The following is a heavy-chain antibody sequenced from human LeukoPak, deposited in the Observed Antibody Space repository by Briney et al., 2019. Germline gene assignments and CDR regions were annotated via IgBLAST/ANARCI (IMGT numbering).Heavy chain of an antibody. J-gene: IGHJ4*02. CDR1: GYSFTSYL. D-gene: IGHD3-22*01. CDR3: ALAGDYYDSSGYYAPFDY. CDR2: IYPGDSDT. V-gene: IGHV5-51*01. Sequence: GESLKISCNGSGYSFTSYLIGWVRQMPGKGLELMGIIYPGDSDTRYSPSFQGQVTISADKSSSTAYLQWSSLKASDTAMYYCALAGDYYDSSGYYAPFDYWGQGTLVTVSS.